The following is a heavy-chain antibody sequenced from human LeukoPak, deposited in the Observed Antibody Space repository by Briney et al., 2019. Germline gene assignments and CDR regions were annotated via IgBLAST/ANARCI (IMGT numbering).Heavy chain of an antibody. Sequence: GGSLRLSCAASGFTFSSYSMSWARQDPGKGLEWVSSISSSSKFIYSADSVKGQFTISRDNAKNSLYLQMNSLRAEDTAVYYCARGGGYCKSISCPTGDDAFDIWGQGTMVTVSS. J-gene: IGHJ3*02. D-gene: IGHD2-2*01. CDR2: ISSSSKFI. CDR3: ARGGGYCKSISCPTGDDAFDI. CDR1: GFTFSSYS. V-gene: IGHV3-21*01.